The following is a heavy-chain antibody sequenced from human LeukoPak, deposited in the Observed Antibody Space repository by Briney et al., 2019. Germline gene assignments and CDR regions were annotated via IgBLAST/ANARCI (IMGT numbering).Heavy chain of an antibody. CDR1: GFTFSSYA. V-gene: IGHV3-23*01. J-gene: IGHJ6*02. CDR2: ISGSGGST. D-gene: IGHD4-17*01. CDR3: ARAYGDYYYYGMDV. Sequence: GGSLRLSCAASGFTFSSYAMSWVRQAPGKGLEWVSAISGSGGSTYYADSVKGRFTISRDNSKNTLYLQMNSLRAEDTAVYYCARAYGDYYYYGMDVWAKGPRSPSP.